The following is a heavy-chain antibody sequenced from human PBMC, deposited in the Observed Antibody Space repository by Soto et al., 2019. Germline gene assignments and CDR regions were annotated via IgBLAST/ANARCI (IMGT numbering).Heavy chain of an antibody. J-gene: IGHJ6*02. CDR2: ISYDGSNK. CDR1: GFTFSSYA. CDR3: ARARWYYYGMDV. D-gene: IGHD2-15*01. Sequence: GGSLRLSCAASGFTFSSYAMHWVRQAPGKGLEWVAVISYDGSNKYYADSVKGRFTISRDNSKNTLYLQMNSLRAEDTAVYYCARARWYYYGMDVWGQGTTVTVSS. V-gene: IGHV3-30-3*01.